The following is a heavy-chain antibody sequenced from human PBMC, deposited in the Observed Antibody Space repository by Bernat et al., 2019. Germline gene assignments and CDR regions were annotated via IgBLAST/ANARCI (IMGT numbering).Heavy chain of an antibody. CDR3: AKATGVVAPTYIDY. D-gene: IGHD2-15*01. CDR2: FSGSGGST. V-gene: IGHV3-23*01. J-gene: IGHJ4*02. CDR1: GFTFNSYA. Sequence: VQPGGSLRLSCAASGFTFNSYAMSWVRQAPGKGLEWVSAFSGSGGSTYYADSVKGRFTISRDNSKNTLYLQMNSLRAEDTALYYCAKATGVVAPTYIDYWGQGTLVTVSS.